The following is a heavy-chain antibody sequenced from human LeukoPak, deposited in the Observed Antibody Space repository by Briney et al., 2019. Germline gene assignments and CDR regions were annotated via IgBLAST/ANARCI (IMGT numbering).Heavy chain of an antibody. V-gene: IGHV4-59*08. D-gene: IGHD7-27*01. CDR1: GGSISSYY. CDR2: IYYSGRST. CDR3: ATPLSGDRGYYYGMDV. Sequence: SETLSLTCTVSGGSISSYYWSWIRQPPGKGLEWIGYIYYSGRSTNYNPSLKSRVTISIDTSKNQFSLKLSSVTAADTAVYYCATPLSGDRGYYYGMDVWGQGTTVTVSS. J-gene: IGHJ6*02.